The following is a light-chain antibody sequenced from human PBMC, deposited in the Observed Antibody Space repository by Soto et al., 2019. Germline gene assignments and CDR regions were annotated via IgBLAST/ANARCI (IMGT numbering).Light chain of an antibody. CDR3: QSYDSSLSGVYA. CDR2: GNS. V-gene: IGLV1-40*01. CDR1: SSNIGAGYD. J-gene: IGLJ1*01. Sequence: QSVLTQPPSVSGAPGQSVTISCTGSSSNIGAGYDVHWYQQLPGTAPKLLIYGNSNRPSGVPDRFSGSKSGTSASLAITGVQAEDEADYYCQSYDSSLSGVYAFGSAIKVTVL.